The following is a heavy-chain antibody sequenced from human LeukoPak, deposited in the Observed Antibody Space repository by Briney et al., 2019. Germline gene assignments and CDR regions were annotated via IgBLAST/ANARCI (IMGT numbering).Heavy chain of an antibody. Sequence: SETLSLTCTVSGGSISGSSLYWGWIRQSPGKGPEWIGSIYYSGTTYYNPSLKSRVTISVDTSKNQFSLKLSSVTAADTAMYYCARTFEHYDIVTGYYPPAEYFQHWGQGTLVTVSS. CDR1: GGSISGSSLY. V-gene: IGHV4-39*07. CDR2: IYYSGTT. CDR3: ARTFEHYDIVTGYYPPAEYFQH. J-gene: IGHJ1*01. D-gene: IGHD3-9*01.